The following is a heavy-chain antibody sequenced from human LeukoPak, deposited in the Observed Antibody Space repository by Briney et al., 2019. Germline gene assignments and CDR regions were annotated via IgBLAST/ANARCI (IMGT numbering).Heavy chain of an antibody. Sequence: SETLSLTCTVSGDSINNYYWSWIRQPPGKGLEWIGNINYSGSSNSNPSLKSRATISVDMSRKHFFLDLSVTAADTAVYYCARAVHYSGTSDQYTGGWYYFDFWGQGTRVTVSS. CDR2: INYSGSS. J-gene: IGHJ4*02. D-gene: IGHD3-10*01. CDR3: ARAVHYSGTSDQYTGGWYYFDF. V-gene: IGHV4-59*01. CDR1: GDSINNYY.